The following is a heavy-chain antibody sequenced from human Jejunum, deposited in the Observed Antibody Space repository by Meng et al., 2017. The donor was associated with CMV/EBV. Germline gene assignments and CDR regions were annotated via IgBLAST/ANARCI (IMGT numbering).Heavy chain of an antibody. D-gene: IGHD1-26*01. CDR2: ISGSGGST. Sequence: VRLGWSGGGLGKPGGSLALFCAASGFTFSDHYMGWVRQAPGKGLEWVSAISGSGGSTYYADSVKGRFTISRDNSKNTLYLQMNSLRAEDTAVYYCAKAVGAPTFDYWGQGTLVTVSS. V-gene: IGHV3-23*04. J-gene: IGHJ4*02. CDR1: GFTFSDHY. CDR3: AKAVGAPTFDY.